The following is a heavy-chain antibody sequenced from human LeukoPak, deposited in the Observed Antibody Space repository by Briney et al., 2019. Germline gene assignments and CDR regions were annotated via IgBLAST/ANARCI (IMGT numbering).Heavy chain of an antibody. CDR1: GGSISSYY. CDR2: IYYSGSI. D-gene: IGHD5-12*01. Sequence: PSETLSLTCTVSGGSISSYYWSWIRQPPGKGLEWIGYIYYSGSINYNPSLKSRVTISVDTSKNQFSLKLSSVTAADTAVYYCARHRDGYNYDYWGQGTLVTVAS. J-gene: IGHJ4*02. V-gene: IGHV4-59*08. CDR3: ARHRDGYNYDY.